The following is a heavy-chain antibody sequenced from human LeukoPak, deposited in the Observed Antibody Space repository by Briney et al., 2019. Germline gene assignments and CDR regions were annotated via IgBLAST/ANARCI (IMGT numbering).Heavy chain of an antibody. Sequence: SETLSLTCAVYGGSFSGYYWSWIRQPPGKGLEWIGEINHSGSTNYNPSLKSRVTISVDTSKNQFSLKLSSVTAADTAVYYCARDRVDIVVVPAATDYYYYYMDVWGKGTTVTVSS. D-gene: IGHD2-2*01. V-gene: IGHV4-34*01. CDR2: INHSGST. CDR3: ARDRVDIVVVPAATDYYYYYMDV. J-gene: IGHJ6*03. CDR1: GGSFSGYY.